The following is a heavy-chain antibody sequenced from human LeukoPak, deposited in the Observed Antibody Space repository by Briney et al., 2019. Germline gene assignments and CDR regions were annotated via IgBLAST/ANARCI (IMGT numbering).Heavy chain of an antibody. Sequence: GGSLTLSCAASGITFSFYEMNWVRQAPGKGLEWVSSMSSSGSTIYYAGSVKGRFTISRDNAQNSLYLQMTSLRAEDTAVYYCARGPTYADHNNFIDYWGQGTLVTVSS. CDR2: MSSSGSTI. CDR3: ARGPTYADHNNFIDY. CDR1: GITFSFYE. V-gene: IGHV3-48*03. D-gene: IGHD4-17*01. J-gene: IGHJ4*02.